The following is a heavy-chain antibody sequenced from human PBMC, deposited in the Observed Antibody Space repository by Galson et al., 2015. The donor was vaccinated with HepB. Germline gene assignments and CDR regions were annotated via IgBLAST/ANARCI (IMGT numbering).Heavy chain of an antibody. CDR2: ISFSGDT. V-gene: IGHV3-23*01. D-gene: IGHD4-11*01. CDR1: GFTFSHYA. Sequence: SLRLSCAASGFTFSHYAMNWVRQAPGKGLEWVSAISFSGDTYYADSVQGRFTISRDNSKNTLYLQMNSLSAGDTAVYYCAKDRTTVTISNTKGELLLGYWGQGTLVTVSS. J-gene: IGHJ4*02. CDR3: AKDRTTVTISNTKGELLLGY.